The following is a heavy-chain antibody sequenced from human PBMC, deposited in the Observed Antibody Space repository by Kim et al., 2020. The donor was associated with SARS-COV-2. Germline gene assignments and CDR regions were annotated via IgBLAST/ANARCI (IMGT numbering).Heavy chain of an antibody. CDR3: TTDQQYFDWPLNWFDP. Sequence: GGSLRLSCAASGFTFSNAWMSWVRQAPGKGLEWVGRIKSKTDGGTTDYAAPVKGRFTISRDDSKNTLYLQMNSLKTEDTAVYYCTTDQQYFDWPLNWFDPWGQGTLVTVSS. J-gene: IGHJ5*02. V-gene: IGHV3-15*01. D-gene: IGHD3-9*01. CDR1: GFTFSNAW. CDR2: IKSKTDGGTT.